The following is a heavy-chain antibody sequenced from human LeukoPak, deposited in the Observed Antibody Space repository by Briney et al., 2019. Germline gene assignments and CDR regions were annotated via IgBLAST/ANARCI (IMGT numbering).Heavy chain of an antibody. Sequence: GGSLRLSCVASGFTFSDFAMSWVRQTPGKRLEWVASTDGTGGDSYYADAVKGRFTISRDDSRDTLYLQMNSLKAEDTAVYYCASAAGVDWGQGTLVTVSS. CDR1: GFTFSDFA. CDR2: TDGTGGDS. V-gene: IGHV3-23*01. J-gene: IGHJ1*01. CDR3: ASAAGVD. D-gene: IGHD6-19*01.